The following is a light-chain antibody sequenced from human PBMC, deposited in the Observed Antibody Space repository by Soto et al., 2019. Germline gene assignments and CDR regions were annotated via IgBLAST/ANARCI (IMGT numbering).Light chain of an antibody. CDR3: HQYNNWPYT. V-gene: IGKV3-15*01. J-gene: IGKJ2*01. CDR1: QRVSSN. Sequence: EIVMTQSPATLSVSPGGSATLSCRASQRVSSNFAWYRQKPGQAPTLVIYRASTRATGIPARFSGSGSGTEFFPPTSSLQSEDVAVYYCHQYNNWPYTFGQGTKLEIK. CDR2: RAS.